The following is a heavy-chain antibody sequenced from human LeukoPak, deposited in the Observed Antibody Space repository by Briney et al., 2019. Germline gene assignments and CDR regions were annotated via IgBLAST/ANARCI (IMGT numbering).Heavy chain of an antibody. CDR2: LSASGGLT. V-gene: IGHV3-23*01. D-gene: IGHD2-21*01. CDR1: GFTFSSYA. Sequence: PGGSLRLSCAASGFTFSSYAMSWVRQAPGKGLEWVSGLSASGGLTYYADSVKGRFTISRDSSKNTLFLQMNRLRPEDAAVYYCAKAPVTTCRGAYCYPFDYWGQGTLVTVSS. J-gene: IGHJ4*02. CDR3: AKAPVTTCRGAYCYPFDY.